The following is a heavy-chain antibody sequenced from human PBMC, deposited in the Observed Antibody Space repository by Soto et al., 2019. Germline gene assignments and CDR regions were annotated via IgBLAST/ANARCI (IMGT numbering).Heavy chain of an antibody. CDR1: GFTISSYW. D-gene: IGHD6-19*01. J-gene: IGHJ4*02. CDR2: INGDGSST. CDR3: AIAVAGPTAIAY. V-gene: IGHV3-74*01. Sequence: EVQLVESGGGLVQPGESLRLSCVVSGFTISSYWMHWVRQAPGKGLVWVSRINGDGSSTNYADSVKGRFTISRDNAKNTLYLQMNTLRAEDTPVYYCAIAVAGPTAIAYWGQGNQVTVSS.